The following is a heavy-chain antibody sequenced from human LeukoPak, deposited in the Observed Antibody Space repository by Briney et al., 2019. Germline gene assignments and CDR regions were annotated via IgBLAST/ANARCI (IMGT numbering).Heavy chain of an antibody. V-gene: IGHV4-39*07. D-gene: IGHD2-21*02. J-gene: IGHJ4*02. Sequence: SETLSLTCTVSGGSISSSSYYWGWIRQPPGRGLEWIGSIYYSGSTYYNASLKSRVTISVDTSKNQFSLKLSSVTAADTAVYYCARDWVTYFDYWGQGTLVTVSS. CDR2: IYYSGST. CDR3: ARDWVTYFDY. CDR1: GGSISSSSYY.